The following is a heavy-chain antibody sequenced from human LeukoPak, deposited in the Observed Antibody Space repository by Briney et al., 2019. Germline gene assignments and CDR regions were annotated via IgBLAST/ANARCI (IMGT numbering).Heavy chain of an antibody. Sequence: PGGSLRLSCAATGLSVSSNFMSWVRQAPGKGLEGVSSISSSSSSNIYYADSVKGRFTISRDNAKNSLYLQMNSLRAEDTAVYYCAREEDTAMLEVGPWGQGTLVTVSS. CDR1: GLSVSSNF. J-gene: IGHJ5*02. CDR3: AREEDTAMLEVGP. V-gene: IGHV3-21*01. D-gene: IGHD5-18*01. CDR2: ISSSSSSNI.